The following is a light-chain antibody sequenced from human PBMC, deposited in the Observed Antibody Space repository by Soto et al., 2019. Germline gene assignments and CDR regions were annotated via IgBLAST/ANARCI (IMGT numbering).Light chain of an antibody. V-gene: IGKV1-27*01. CDR1: RDISSS. Sequence: DVQMTQSPSSLSASVGDRVTITCRASRDISSSLAWYQQKPGKVPKLLIYAASTLHAGVQSRFSGSGSGTFFTLTINSLQPEDVATYYSQMYNSAPNTFGRGTRLEIK. CDR2: AAS. CDR3: QMYNSAPNT. J-gene: IGKJ2*01.